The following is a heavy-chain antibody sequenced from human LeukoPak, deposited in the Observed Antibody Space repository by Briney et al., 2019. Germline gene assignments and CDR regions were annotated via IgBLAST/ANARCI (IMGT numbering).Heavy chain of an antibody. V-gene: IGHV3-23*01. CDR3: AKGLHKYCSSTSCYTGEYFQH. J-gene: IGHJ1*01. CDR1: GFTFSSYA. D-gene: IGHD2-2*02. Sequence: PGGSLRLSCAASGFTFSSYAMSWVRQAPGKGLEWVSAINGSGGSTYYADSVKGRFTISRDNSKNTLYLQMNSLIAEDTAVYYCAKGLHKYCSSTSCYTGEYFQHWGQGTLVTVSS. CDR2: INGSGGST.